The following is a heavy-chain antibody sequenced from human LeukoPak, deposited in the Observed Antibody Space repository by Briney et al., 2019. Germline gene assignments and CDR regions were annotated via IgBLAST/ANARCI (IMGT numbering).Heavy chain of an antibody. CDR3: ARTTKITMIVVVIAFDY. D-gene: IGHD3-22*01. Sequence: SETLSLTCTVSGGSISSSSYYWGWIRQPPGKGLEWIGSIYYSGSTYYNPSLKSRVTISVDTSKNQFSLKLSSVTAADTAVYYCARTTKITMIVVVIAFDYWGQGTLVTVSS. V-gene: IGHV4-39*01. J-gene: IGHJ4*02. CDR1: GGSISSSSYY. CDR2: IYYSGST.